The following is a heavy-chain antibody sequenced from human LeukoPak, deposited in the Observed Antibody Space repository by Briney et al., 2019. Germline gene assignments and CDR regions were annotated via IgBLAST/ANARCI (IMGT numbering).Heavy chain of an antibody. J-gene: IGHJ4*02. CDR3: AKEGIAAAGGFDY. Sequence: GALRLSCAASGFTFSSYEMNWVRQAPGKGLEWVSAISGSGGSTYYADSVKGRFTISRDNSKNTLYLQMNSLRAEDTAVYYCAKEGIAAAGGFDYWGQGTLVTVSS. CDR1: GFTFSSYE. D-gene: IGHD6-13*01. CDR2: ISGSGGST. V-gene: IGHV3-23*01.